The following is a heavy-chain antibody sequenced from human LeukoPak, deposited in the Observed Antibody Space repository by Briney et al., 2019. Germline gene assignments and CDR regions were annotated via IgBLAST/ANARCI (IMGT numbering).Heavy chain of an antibody. V-gene: IGHV4-34*01. CDR1: GGSFSGYY. Sequence: PSETLSLTCAVYGGSFSGYYWSWIRQPPGKGLEWIGEINHSGSTNYNPSLKSRVTTSVDTSKNQFSLKLSSVTAADTAVYYCARPMVRGVIIAFDIWGQVTMVTVSS. CDR3: ARPMVRGVIIAFDI. CDR2: INHSGST. J-gene: IGHJ3*02. D-gene: IGHD3-10*01.